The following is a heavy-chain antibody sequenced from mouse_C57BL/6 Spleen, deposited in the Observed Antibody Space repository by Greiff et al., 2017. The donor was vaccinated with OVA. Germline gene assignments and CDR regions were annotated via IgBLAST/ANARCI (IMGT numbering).Heavy chain of an antibody. CDR2: IHPNSGST. CDR3: ARSLSEGYVDY. D-gene: IGHD6-5*01. J-gene: IGHJ2*01. Sequence: QVQLQQPGAELVKPGASVKLSCKASGYTFTSYWMHWVKQRPGQGLEWIGMIHPNSGSTNYNEKFKSKATLTVDKSSSTAYMQLSSLTSEDSAVYYCARSLSEGYVDYWGQGTTLTVSS. V-gene: IGHV1-64*01. CDR1: GYTFTSYW.